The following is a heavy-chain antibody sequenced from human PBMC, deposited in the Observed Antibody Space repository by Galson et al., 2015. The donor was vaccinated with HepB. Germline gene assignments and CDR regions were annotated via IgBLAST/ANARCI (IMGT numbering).Heavy chain of an antibody. Sequence: SLRLSCAASGFTVSNNYMNWVRQAPGKGLEWVSVIYSGGSTYYADSVKGRFTVSRDNSKNTLNLQMNSLRGDDTAVYYCSSGTSLCNWGQGTLVTVSS. V-gene: IGHV3-53*01. J-gene: IGHJ4*02. D-gene: IGHD2-15*01. CDR2: IYSGGST. CDR3: SSGTSLCN. CDR1: GFTVSNNY.